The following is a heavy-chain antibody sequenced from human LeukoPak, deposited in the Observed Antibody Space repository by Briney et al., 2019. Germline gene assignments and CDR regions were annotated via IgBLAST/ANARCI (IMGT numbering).Heavy chain of an antibody. CDR1: GFTFSSYW. J-gene: IGHJ4*02. CDR2: TNSDGSST. V-gene: IGHV3-74*03. CDR3: ARDPPRGYSGYGIDY. Sequence: PGGSLRLSCAASGFTFSSYWMHWVRQAPGKGLVWVSRTNSDGSSTTYADSVKGRFTISRDNAKNTLYLQMNSLRAEDTAVYYCARDPPRGYSGYGIDYWGQGTLVTVSS. D-gene: IGHD5-12*01.